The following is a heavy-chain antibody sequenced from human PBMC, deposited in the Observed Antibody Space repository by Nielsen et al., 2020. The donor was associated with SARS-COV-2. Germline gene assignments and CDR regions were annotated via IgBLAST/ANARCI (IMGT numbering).Heavy chain of an antibody. J-gene: IGHJ4*02. CDR2: IAVDSGNT. D-gene: IGHD4-17*01. CDR1: GFTFSSSA. V-gene: IGHV1-58*01. CDR3: ARGEGDYGDYGWLSFDY. Sequence: SVKVSCKASGFTFSSSAVQWVRQARGQRLEWIGWIAVDSGNTNYAQKFQERVTITRDMSTSTAYMELSSLRSEDTAVYYCARGEGDYGDYGWLSFDYWGQGTLVTVSS.